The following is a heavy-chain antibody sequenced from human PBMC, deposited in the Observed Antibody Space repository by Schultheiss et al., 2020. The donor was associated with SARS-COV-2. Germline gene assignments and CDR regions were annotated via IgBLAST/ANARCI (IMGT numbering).Heavy chain of an antibody. CDR1: GFTFSSYW. CDR3: VKATTIAAALGY. J-gene: IGHJ4*02. CDR2: INKDGSVT. D-gene: IGHD6-13*01. Sequence: GGSLRLSCAASGFTFSSYWIHWVRQAPGKGLVWVSRINKDGSVTDYADSVKGRFTISRDNAKNTLYLQMSSLRADDTAVYYCVKATTIAAALGYWGQGTLVTVSS. V-gene: IGHV3-74*01.